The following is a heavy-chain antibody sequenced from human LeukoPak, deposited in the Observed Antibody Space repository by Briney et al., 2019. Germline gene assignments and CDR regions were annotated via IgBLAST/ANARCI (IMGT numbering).Heavy chain of an antibody. Sequence: GSLRLSCAASGFTFSNYGMHWVRQAPGKGLEWVAVISYDGSNKYYADSVKGRFTISRDNSKNTLYLQMNSLRAEDTAVYYCAKLYCSSTSCYDYWGQGTLVTVSS. V-gene: IGHV3-30*18. D-gene: IGHD2-2*01. CDR3: AKLYCSSTSCYDY. J-gene: IGHJ4*02. CDR1: GFTFSNYG. CDR2: ISYDGSNK.